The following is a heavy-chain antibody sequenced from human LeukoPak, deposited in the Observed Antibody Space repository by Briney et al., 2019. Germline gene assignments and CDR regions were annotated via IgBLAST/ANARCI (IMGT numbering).Heavy chain of an antibody. CDR3: ARDRALTVLDYYYGMDV. D-gene: IGHD3-9*01. CDR2: ISSSSSTI. V-gene: IGHV3-48*02. CDR1: GFTFSSYS. J-gene: IGHJ6*02. Sequence: GGFLRLSCAASGFTFSSYSMNWVRQAPGKGLEWVSYISSSSSTIYYADSVKGRFTISRDNAKNSLYLQMNSLRDEDTAVYYCARDRALTVLDYYYGMDVWGQGTTVTVSS.